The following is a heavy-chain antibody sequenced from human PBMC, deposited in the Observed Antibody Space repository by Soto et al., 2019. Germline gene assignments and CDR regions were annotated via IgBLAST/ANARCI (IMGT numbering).Heavy chain of an antibody. J-gene: IGHJ4*01. Sequence: QVHLVESGGGVVQPGRSLRLSCAASGFIFGAYGMHWVRQAAGKGLEWVAIMSYDGSRKYYADSVKGRFTISRDNFKNMLSLDMNSLRAEDTAVYYCARDLYSYGYPDYWGQGTLVTVSS. D-gene: IGHD5-18*01. V-gene: IGHV3-30*03. CDR3: ARDLYSYGYPDY. CDR2: MSYDGSRK. CDR1: GFIFGAYG.